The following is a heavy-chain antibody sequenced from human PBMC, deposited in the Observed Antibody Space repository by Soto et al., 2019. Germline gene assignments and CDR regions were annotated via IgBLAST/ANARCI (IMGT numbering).Heavy chain of an antibody. CDR2: ISGSGGST. D-gene: IGHD3-16*02. Sequence: GGSLRLSCAASGFTFSSYAMSWVRQAPGKGLEWVSAISGSGGSTYYADSVKGRCTISRDNSKNTLYMQMNSLRAEDRAVYYSVYDYIWGSYRHRDYWGQGTLVTVSS. CDR1: GFTFSSYA. V-gene: IGHV3-23*01. CDR3: VYDYIWGSYRHRDY. J-gene: IGHJ4*02.